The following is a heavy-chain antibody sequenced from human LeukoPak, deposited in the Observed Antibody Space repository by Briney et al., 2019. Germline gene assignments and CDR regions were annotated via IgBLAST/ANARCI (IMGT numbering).Heavy chain of an antibody. CDR2: IIPIFGTA. Sequence: ASVKVSCKASGGTFSSYAISWVRQAPGQGLEWMGGIIPIFGTANYAQKFQGSVTITADESTSTAYMELSSLRSEDTAVYYCAREGAGYGLYTFDYWGQGTLVTVSS. D-gene: IGHD5-18*01. CDR3: AREGAGYGLYTFDY. J-gene: IGHJ4*02. CDR1: GGTFSSYA. V-gene: IGHV1-69*13.